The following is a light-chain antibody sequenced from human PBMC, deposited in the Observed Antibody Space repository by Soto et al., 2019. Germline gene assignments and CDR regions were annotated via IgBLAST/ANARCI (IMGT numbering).Light chain of an antibody. CDR3: QRYGSSATIT. CDR1: QSVTKNN. J-gene: IGKJ5*01. V-gene: IGKV3-20*01. CDR2: GAS. Sequence: IMFTQSTGTPSLSPGERATLTCRASQSVTKNNLNWYHQKPGQAPRLLIYGASIRANGIPDRFSGSGSETDLTLTVSRLEAADFAPYGGQRYGSSATITFGQGTRLEIK.